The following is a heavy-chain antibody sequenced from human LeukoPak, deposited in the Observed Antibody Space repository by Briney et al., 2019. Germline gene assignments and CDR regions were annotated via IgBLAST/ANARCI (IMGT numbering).Heavy chain of an antibody. CDR1: GGSIGSYY. J-gene: IGHJ4*02. D-gene: IGHD4-17*01. V-gene: IGHV4-59*01. CDR3: ARGSYGDYDGGTFDY. CDR2: IYYSGST. Sequence: PSETLSLTCTVSGGSIGSYYWSWIRQPPGKGLKWIGYIYYSGSTNYNPSLKSRVTISVDTSKNQFSLKLSSVTAADTAVYYCARGSYGDYDGGTFDYWGQGTLVTVSS.